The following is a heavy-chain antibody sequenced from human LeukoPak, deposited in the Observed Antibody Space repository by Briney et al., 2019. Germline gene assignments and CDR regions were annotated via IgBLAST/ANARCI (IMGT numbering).Heavy chain of an antibody. V-gene: IGHV4-59*08. CDR1: GGSISSYY. CDR2: IYYSGST. CDR3: ARASDIVVVPAAIHAFDI. J-gene: IGHJ3*02. D-gene: IGHD2-2*01. Sequence: SETLSLTCTVSGGSISSYYWSWIRQPPGKGLEWIGYIYYSGSTNYNPSLKSRVTISVDTSKNQFSLKLSSVTAADTAVYYCARASDIVVVPAAIHAFDIWGQGTMVTVSS.